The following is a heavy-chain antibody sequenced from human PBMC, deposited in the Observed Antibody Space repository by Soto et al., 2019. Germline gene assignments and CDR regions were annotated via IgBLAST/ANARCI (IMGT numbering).Heavy chain of an antibody. Sequence: GASVKVSCKASGYTFTGYYMHWVRQAPGQGLEWMGWINPNSGGTNYAQKFQGWVTMTRDTSISTAYMGLSRLRSDDTAVYYCARAGGIVVVPAASGLRKYYYYGMDVWGQGTTVTVSS. J-gene: IGHJ6*02. V-gene: IGHV1-2*04. CDR3: ARAGGIVVVPAASGLRKYYYYGMDV. CDR1: GYTFTGYY. CDR2: INPNSGGT. D-gene: IGHD2-2*01.